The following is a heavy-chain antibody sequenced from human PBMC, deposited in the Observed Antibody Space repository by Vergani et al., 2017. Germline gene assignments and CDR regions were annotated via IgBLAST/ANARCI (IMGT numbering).Heavy chain of an antibody. Sequence: QVQLQQWGPGLLKPSETLSLTCAVYGGSPSGYDWSWIRMAPGKGLEWIGEINHSGTINYNPTLTSPFNVSIDTSRDHFSLKLRSVSDADTAVYFCARRAERWETLLRDDFDVWGQGTFVTVSP. CDR1: GGSPSGYD. CDR2: INHSGTI. V-gene: IGHV4-34*01. J-gene: IGHJ3*01. D-gene: IGHD1-26*01. CDR3: ARRAERWETLLRDDFDV.